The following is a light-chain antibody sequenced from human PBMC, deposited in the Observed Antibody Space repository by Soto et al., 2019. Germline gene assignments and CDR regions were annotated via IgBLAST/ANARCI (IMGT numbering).Light chain of an antibody. CDR3: QQYGDSPHT. V-gene: IGKV3-20*01. Sequence: EIVLTQSPGTLSLSPGESATLSCRASRSLDSGQLAWYQQKVGRAPRLLIHDAFMRATGIPDRFSGSGSGTDFTLTIARLEPEDFAVYYCQQYGDSPHTFGQGTRLETK. J-gene: IGKJ5*01. CDR1: RSLDSGQ. CDR2: DAF.